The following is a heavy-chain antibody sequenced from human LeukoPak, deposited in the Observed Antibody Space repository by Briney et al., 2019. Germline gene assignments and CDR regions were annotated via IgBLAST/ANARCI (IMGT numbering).Heavy chain of an antibody. CDR3: ARVGIAAALDY. J-gene: IGHJ4*02. CDR1: GGSISSGGYS. Sequence: PSQTLSITCAVSGGSISSGGYSWSWIRQPPGKGLEWIGYIYHSGSTYYNPSLKSRVTISVDRSKNQFSLKLSSVTAADTAVYYCARVGIAAALDYWGQGTLVTVSS. V-gene: IGHV4-30-2*01. CDR2: IYHSGST. D-gene: IGHD6-13*01.